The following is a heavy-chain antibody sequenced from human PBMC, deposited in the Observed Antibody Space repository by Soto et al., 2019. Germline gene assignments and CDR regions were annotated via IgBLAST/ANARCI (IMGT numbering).Heavy chain of an antibody. V-gene: IGHV3-30*02. Sequence: PEGSLRLSCVGSGFIFSDNGMHWVRQTPGKGLEWVAFMSYDGSDTFYADSVKGRFTISRDNSKNTLFLHMSNLRAEDTAMYYCTIVRVADSALDHWGQGTLVTVSS. CDR2: MSYDGSDT. J-gene: IGHJ4*02. CDR1: GFIFSDNG. D-gene: IGHD3-10*02. CDR3: TIVRVADSALDH.